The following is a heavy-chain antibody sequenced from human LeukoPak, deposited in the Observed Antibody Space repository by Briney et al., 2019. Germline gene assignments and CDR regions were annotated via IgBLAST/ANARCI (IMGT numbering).Heavy chain of an antibody. D-gene: IGHD3-9*01. J-gene: IGHJ3*02. Sequence: GESLKISCKGSGYSFTSYWISWVRQMPGKGLEWMGSIDPSDSYTNYSPSFQGHVTISADKSISTAYLQWSSLKASDTATYYCASGLYYDILTGSLGAFDIWGQGTMVTVSS. CDR1: GYSFTSYW. CDR2: IDPSDSYT. V-gene: IGHV5-10-1*01. CDR3: ASGLYYDILTGSLGAFDI.